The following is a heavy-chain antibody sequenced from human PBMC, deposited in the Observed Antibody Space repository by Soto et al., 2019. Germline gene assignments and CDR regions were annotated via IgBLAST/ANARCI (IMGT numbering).Heavy chain of an antibody. CDR2: ITYEGSNK. D-gene: IGHD1-1*01. CDR1: GFIFANYG. V-gene: IGHV3-30*18. J-gene: IGHJ6*02. Sequence: QEQLVESGGGVVQPGRSLRLSCAASGFIFANYGMHWVRQAPGKGLEWVALITYEGSNKYYADAVKGRFTISRDNAKNMVSHQMDSLRAEDTAVYYCAKARGANNWSNYYRLDVWGQGTTVTVSS. CDR3: AKARGANNWSNYYRLDV.